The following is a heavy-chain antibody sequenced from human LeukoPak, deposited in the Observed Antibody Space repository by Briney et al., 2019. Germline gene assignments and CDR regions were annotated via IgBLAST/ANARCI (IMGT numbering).Heavy chain of an antibody. J-gene: IGHJ4*02. D-gene: IGHD1-26*01. V-gene: IGHV1-2*02. CDR1: GFTFTGYY. CDR2: INTNSGGT. Sequence: ASVKVSCKASGFTFTGYYMHWVRQAPGQGLEWMGWINTNSGGTNYAQPFQGRFTMTRDAAISTAYMELSRLRSDDTAVYYCARVPYCREDYSFDYWGQGTLVTVSS. CDR3: ARVPYCREDYSFDY.